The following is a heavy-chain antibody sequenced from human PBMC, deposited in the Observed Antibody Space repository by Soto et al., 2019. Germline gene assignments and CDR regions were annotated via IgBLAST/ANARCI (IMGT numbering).Heavy chain of an antibody. CDR3: ARSPLYGSGRAFDY. D-gene: IGHD3-10*01. V-gene: IGHV4-4*02. Sequence: SETLSLTCAVSGTSISSTFWWTWVRQPPGKGLEWIGEVYHTGSTKYNPSLRNRATISVDKSKNQFSLKLSSVTAADTAVYYCARSPLYGSGRAFDYWGQGTLVTVSS. CDR2: VYHTGST. J-gene: IGHJ4*02. CDR1: GTSISSTFW.